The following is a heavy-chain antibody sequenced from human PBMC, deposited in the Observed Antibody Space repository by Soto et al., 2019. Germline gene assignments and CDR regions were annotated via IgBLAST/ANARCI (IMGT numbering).Heavy chain of an antibody. CDR1: GYTFTGYY. CDR2: INAYNGNT. Sequence: ASVKVSCKASGYTFTGYYMHWVRRAPGQRLEWMGWINAYNGNTNYSQKLQGRVTMTTDTSTSTAYMELRSLRSDDTAVYYCARPIPAAGTPVDYFDYWGQGTLVTVSS. CDR3: ARPIPAAGTPVDYFDY. V-gene: IGHV1-18*04. J-gene: IGHJ4*02. D-gene: IGHD6-13*01.